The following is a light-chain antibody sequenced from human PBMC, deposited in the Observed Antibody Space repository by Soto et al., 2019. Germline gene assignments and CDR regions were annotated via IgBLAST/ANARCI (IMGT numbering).Light chain of an antibody. CDR3: QQYNTYPET. V-gene: IGKV1-5*03. J-gene: IGKJ1*01. CDR1: QSVSNW. CDR2: KAP. Sequence: DIQMTQSPSTLSASVGDRVTITCRASQSVSNWLAWYQQKPGKAPNLLIYKAPTLESGVSSRFSGSGSGTEFTLTISSLQPDDFATYYCQQYNTYPETFGQGTKVEIK.